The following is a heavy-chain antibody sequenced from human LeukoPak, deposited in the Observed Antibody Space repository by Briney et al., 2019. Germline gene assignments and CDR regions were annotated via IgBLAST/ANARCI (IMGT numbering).Heavy chain of an antibody. J-gene: IGHJ4*02. Sequence: PGGSLRLSCAASGFTFSSYAMHWVRQAPGKGLEWVAVISYDGSNKYYAGSVKGRFTISRDNSKNTLYLQMNSLRAEDTAVYYCAKQGYDILTGYPVGRDYWGQGTLVTVSS. CDR1: GFTFSSYA. V-gene: IGHV3-30*04. CDR2: ISYDGSNK. D-gene: IGHD3-9*01. CDR3: AKQGYDILTGYPVGRDY.